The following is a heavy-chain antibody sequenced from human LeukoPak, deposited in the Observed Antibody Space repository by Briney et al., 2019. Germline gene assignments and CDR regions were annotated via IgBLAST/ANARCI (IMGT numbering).Heavy chain of an antibody. V-gene: IGHV3-30*01. J-gene: IGHJ4*02. CDR3: ARDWYYDSSGYNSYSDY. CDR2: ISYDGSNK. Sequence: PGRSLGLSCAASGFTFSSYAMHWVRQAPGKGLEWVAVISYDGSNKYYADSVKGRFTISRDNSKNTLYLQMNSLRAEDTAVYYCARDWYYDSSGYNSYSDYWGQGTLVTVSS. CDR1: GFTFSSYA. D-gene: IGHD3-22*01.